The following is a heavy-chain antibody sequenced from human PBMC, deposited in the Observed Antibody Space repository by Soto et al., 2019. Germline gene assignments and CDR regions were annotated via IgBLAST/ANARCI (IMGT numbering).Heavy chain of an antibody. CDR2: ISYDGSNK. D-gene: IGHD3-22*01. Sequence: GGSLRLSCAASGFTFSSYAMHWVRQAPGKGLEWVAVISYDGSNKYYADSVKGRFTISRDNSKNTLYLQMNNLRTEDTAVYYCARQDGGYYDSSGLSPHFDYWGQGTLVTVSS. CDR3: ARQDGGYYDSSGLSPHFDY. V-gene: IGHV3-30-3*01. J-gene: IGHJ4*02. CDR1: GFTFSSYA.